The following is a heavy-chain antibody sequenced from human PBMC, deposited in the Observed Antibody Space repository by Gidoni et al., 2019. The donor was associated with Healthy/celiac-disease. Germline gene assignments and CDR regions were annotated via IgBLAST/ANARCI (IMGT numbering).Heavy chain of an antibody. J-gene: IGHJ3*02. V-gene: IGHV3-53*01. CDR2: IYSGGIT. CDR1: GFTVSSSY. CDR3: ARKLGGAFDI. D-gene: IGHD3-16*01. Sequence: VQLVESGGGLIQPGGFLRLSCSASGFTVSSSYMSWVRQAPGKGLAWLSLIYSGGITYYADSVRGRFPISRDNSNNTVYLQMNSLRAEDTAVYYCARKLGGAFDIWGQGTMVTVSS.